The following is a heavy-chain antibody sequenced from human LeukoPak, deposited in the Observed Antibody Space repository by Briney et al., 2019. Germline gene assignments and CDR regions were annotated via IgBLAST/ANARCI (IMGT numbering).Heavy chain of an antibody. V-gene: IGHV4-39*01. CDR2: IYYTGST. CDR1: GDSISTSSYY. D-gene: IGHD6-19*01. J-gene: IGHJ4*02. Sequence: SETLSLTCTVSGDSISTSSYYWGWIRQPPGKGLEWIGSIYYTGSTFYNPSLKSRVTISVDTSKNQFSLKLSSVTAADTAVYYCARHYNSGWYFDYWGPGILVTVSS. CDR3: ARHYNSGWYFDY.